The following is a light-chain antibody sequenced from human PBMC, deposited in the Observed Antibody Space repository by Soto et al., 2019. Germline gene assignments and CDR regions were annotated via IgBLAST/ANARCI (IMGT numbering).Light chain of an antibody. CDR1: QSISGY. CDR2: AAT. J-gene: IGKJ1*01. CDR3: QQTYNTPRT. Sequence: DIQMTQSPSSLSASVGDRVTITCRASQSISGYLNWYQQKPGKAPKLLIYAATSLQSGVPSRFSGSRSGTDFTLTISSLQPEDFANYYCQQTYNTPRTFGQGTKVEIK. V-gene: IGKV1-39*01.